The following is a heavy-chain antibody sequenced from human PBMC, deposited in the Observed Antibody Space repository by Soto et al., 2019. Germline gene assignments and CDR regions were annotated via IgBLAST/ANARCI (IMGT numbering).Heavy chain of an antibody. CDR1: GYTFTSYA. V-gene: IGHV1-3*01. D-gene: IGHD1-26*01. J-gene: IGHJ4*02. CDR3: ARDGPPSGRWLADY. Sequence: ASVKVSCKASGYTFTSYAMHWVRQAPGQRLEWMGWINAGNGNTKYSQKFQGRVTITRDTSASTAYMELRSLRSDDTAVYYCARDGPPSGRWLADYWGQGTLVTVSS. CDR2: INAGNGNT.